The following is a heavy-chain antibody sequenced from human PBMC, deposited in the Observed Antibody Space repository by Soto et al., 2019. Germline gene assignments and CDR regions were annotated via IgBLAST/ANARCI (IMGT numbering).Heavy chain of an antibody. CDR1: GGSITSSSYS. J-gene: IGHJ5*02. D-gene: IGHD3-10*01. CDR2: FYYSENT. Sequence: SETLSLTCAVSGGSITSSSYSWGWVRQPPGKGLEWIATFYYSENTHYNPSLKSRVTISVDTSKNQFPLTLSSVTAADTAVYYCARTYGSGNWFDPWGQGTLVTVS. V-gene: IGHV4-39*06. CDR3: ARTYGSGNWFDP.